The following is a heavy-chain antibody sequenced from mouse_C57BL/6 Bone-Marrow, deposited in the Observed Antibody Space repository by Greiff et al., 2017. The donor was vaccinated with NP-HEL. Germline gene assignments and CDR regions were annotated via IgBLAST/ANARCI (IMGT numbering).Heavy chain of an antibody. CDR1: GYTFTSYW. V-gene: IGHV1-55*01. Sequence: VQLQQPGAELVKPGASVKMSCKASGYTFTSYWITWVKQRPGQGLEWIGDIYPGSGSTNYNEKFKSKATLTVDTSSSTAYMQRSSLASEDAAVYYCARGRVSWFAYWGQGTLVTVSA. J-gene: IGHJ3*01. CDR3: ARGRVSWFAY. CDR2: IYPGSGST.